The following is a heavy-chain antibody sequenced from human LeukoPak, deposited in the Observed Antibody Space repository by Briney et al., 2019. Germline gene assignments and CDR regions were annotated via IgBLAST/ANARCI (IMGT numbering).Heavy chain of an antibody. D-gene: IGHD2-15*01. V-gene: IGHV1-2*02. J-gene: IGHJ4*02. Sequence: ASVKVSCKASGYTFTGYYMHWVRQAPGQGLEWMGWINPNSGGTNYAQKFQGGVTMTRDTSISTAYMELSRLRSDDTAVYHCARDGALEAAIDYWGQGTLVTVSS. CDR1: GYTFTGYY. CDR2: INPNSGGT. CDR3: ARDGALEAAIDY.